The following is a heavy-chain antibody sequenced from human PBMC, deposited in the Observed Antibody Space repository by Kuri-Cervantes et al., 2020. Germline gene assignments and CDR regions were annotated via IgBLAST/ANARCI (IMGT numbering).Heavy chain of an antibody. J-gene: IGHJ4*02. CDR2: IYYSGST. V-gene: IGHV4-28*03. Sequence: SETLSLTCAVSDYSISSTYYWGWIRQPPGKGLEWIGYIYYSGSTNYNPSLKSRVTMSVDSSKNQFSLKLTSVTAADTAVYYCARDRLAMVVWGQGALVTVSS. D-gene: IGHD5-18*01. CDR3: ARDRLAMVV. CDR1: DYSISSTYY.